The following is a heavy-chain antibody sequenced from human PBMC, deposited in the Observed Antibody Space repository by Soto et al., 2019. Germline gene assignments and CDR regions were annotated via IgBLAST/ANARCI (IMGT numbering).Heavy chain of an antibody. CDR2: MNPNSGYT. J-gene: IGHJ6*02. Sequence: ASVKVSCKASGYIFATFDINWVRQATGQGLEWVGWMNPNSGYTGYAQKFQGRVTMTRNTSISTAYMELSSLRSEDTAVYYCARDHCTTTNCYTSIYYYGMDVWGQGTTVTVSS. CDR3: ARDHCTTTNCYTSIYYYGMDV. CDR1: GYIFATFD. D-gene: IGHD2-2*02. V-gene: IGHV1-8*01.